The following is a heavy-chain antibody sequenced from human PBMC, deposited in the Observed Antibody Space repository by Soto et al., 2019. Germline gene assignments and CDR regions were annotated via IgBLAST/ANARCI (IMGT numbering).Heavy chain of an antibody. CDR2: ISYSGST. V-gene: IGHV4-59*01. CDR3: ARADPDASVGY. Sequence: SETLSLTCTVSGGSMGSYYWTWLRQSPGRGLEWIGYISYSGSTYYNPSLKSRVTISADTSKNQFSLRMNSMIAADTAVYYCARADPDASVGYWGQGTLVNV. J-gene: IGHJ4*02. D-gene: IGHD2-15*01. CDR1: GGSMGSYY.